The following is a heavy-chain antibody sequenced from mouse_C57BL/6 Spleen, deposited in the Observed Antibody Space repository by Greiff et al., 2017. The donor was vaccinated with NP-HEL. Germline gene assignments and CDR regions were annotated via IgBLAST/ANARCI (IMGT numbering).Heavy chain of an antibody. CDR3: ARGPYYYGSSYYAMDY. J-gene: IGHJ4*01. V-gene: IGHV1-22*01. D-gene: IGHD1-1*01. Sequence: EVQLHESGPELVKPGASVKMSCKASGYTFTDYNMHWVKQSHGKSLEWIGYINPNNGGTSYNQKFKGKATLTVNKSSSTAYMELRSLTSEDSAVYYCARGPYYYGSSYYAMDYWGQGTSVTVSS. CDR1: GYTFTDYN. CDR2: INPNNGGT.